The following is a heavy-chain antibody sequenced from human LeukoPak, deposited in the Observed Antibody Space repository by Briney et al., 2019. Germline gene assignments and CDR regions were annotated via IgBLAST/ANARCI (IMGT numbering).Heavy chain of an antibody. CDR2: MNPNSGNT. D-gene: IGHD3-9*01. CDR1: GYTFTSYD. V-gene: IGHV1-8*01. CDR3: ARGRYYDILTGYYTAQNWFDP. Sequence: ASVKVSCKASGYTFTSYDINWVRQATGQGLEWMGWMNPNSGNTGYAQKFQGRVTMTRNTSISTAYMELSSLRSEDTAVYYCARGRYYDILTGYYTAQNWFDPWGQGTLVTVSS. J-gene: IGHJ5*02.